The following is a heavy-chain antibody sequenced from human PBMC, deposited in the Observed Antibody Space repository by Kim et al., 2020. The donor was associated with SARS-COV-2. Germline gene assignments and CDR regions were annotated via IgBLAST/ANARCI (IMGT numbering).Heavy chain of an antibody. D-gene: IGHD3-16*02. CDR3: AKDRVVGYFDY. CDR2: ISYDGSNK. V-gene: IGHV3-30*18. J-gene: IGHJ4*02. Sequence: GGSLRLSCAASGFTFSSYGMHWVRQAPGKGLEWVAVISYDGSNKYYADSVKGRFTISRDNSKNTLYLQMNSLRAEDTAVYYCAKDRVVGYFDYWGQGTL. CDR1: GFTFSSYG.